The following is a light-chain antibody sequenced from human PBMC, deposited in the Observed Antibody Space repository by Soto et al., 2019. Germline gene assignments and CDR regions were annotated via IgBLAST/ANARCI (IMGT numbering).Light chain of an antibody. Sequence: QSVLTQPASVSGSPGQSITISCTGTSSDVGGYNYVSWYQQHPGKAPKLMIYEVSNRPSGVSNRFSGSKSGNTASLTISGLQAEDEADYYYSSYTSSSTDCVFGTGTKVTVL. CDR3: SSYTSSSTDCV. CDR2: EVS. J-gene: IGLJ1*01. V-gene: IGLV2-14*01. CDR1: SSDVGGYNY.